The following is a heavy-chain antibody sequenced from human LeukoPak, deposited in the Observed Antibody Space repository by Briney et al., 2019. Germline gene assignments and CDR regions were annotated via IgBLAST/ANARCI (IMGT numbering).Heavy chain of an antibody. CDR1: GFTFSTYH. CDR3: ARVVQDVTGADY. J-gene: IGHJ4*02. V-gene: IGHV3-48*01. D-gene: IGHD3-9*01. CDR2: ISTNSGTI. Sequence: GGSLRLSCAASGFTFSTYHMNWVRQAPGKGLEWLAYISTNSGTIHYADSVKGRFTISRDNTRNSLYLQMNSLRAEDTAVYYCARVVQDVTGADYWGQGTLVTVSS.